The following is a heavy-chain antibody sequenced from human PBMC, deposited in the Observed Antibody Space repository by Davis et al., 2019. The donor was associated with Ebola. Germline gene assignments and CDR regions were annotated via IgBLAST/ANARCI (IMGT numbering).Heavy chain of an antibody. J-gene: IGHJ4*02. D-gene: IGHD3-3*01. CDR3: ARVAKYDSLGY. CDR2: IIPILGIA. V-gene: IGHV1-69*04. CDR1: GGTFSSYA. Sequence: SVKVSCKASGGTFSSYAISWVRQAPGQGLEWMGRIIPILGIANYAQKFQGRVTMTTDTSTSTAYMELRSLRSDDTAVYYCARVAKYDSLGYWGQGTLVTVSS.